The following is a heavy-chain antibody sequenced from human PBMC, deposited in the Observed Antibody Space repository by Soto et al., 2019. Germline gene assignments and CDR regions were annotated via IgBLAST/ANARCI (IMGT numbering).Heavy chain of an antibody. CDR2: IYSGGNT. D-gene: IGHD3-10*01. CDR1: GFSVNNNY. CDR3: TRDSSYYGAGRGVLDY. V-gene: IGHV3-66*01. Sequence: EVQLVESGGGLVQPGGSLRLSCAVSGFSVNNNYMSWVRQAPGKGLEWVSVIYSGGNTDYAEYVQGKFTVSRDTSKNTLYLQMNSLSAEDTAIYYCTRDSSYYGAGRGVLDYWGQGAPVTVSS. J-gene: IGHJ4*02.